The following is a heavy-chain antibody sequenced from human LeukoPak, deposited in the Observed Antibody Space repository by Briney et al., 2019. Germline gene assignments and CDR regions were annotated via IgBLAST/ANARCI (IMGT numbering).Heavy chain of an antibody. V-gene: IGHV3-23*01. Sequence: PGGSLRLSCAASGFTFSSYAMSWVRQALGKGLKWVSAISGSGGSTYYADSVKGRFTISRDNSKNTLYLQMNSLRAEDTAVYYCAKRPRSSSSFSDYWGQGTLVTVSS. CDR1: GFTFSSYA. D-gene: IGHD6-6*01. CDR2: ISGSGGST. J-gene: IGHJ4*02. CDR3: AKRPRSSSSFSDY.